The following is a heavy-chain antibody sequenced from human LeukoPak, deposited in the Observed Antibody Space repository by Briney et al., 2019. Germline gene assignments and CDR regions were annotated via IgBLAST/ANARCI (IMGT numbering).Heavy chain of an antibody. CDR2: INHSGRT. V-gene: IGHV4-34*01. CDR3: ARRIAARKGGGYNWFDP. CDR1: GGSFSDYY. D-gene: IGHD6-6*01. Sequence: SETLSLTCDVYGGSFSDYYWTWIRQAPGKGLEWIGEINHSGRTYYNASLESRVTISVDTSKNQFSLKLSSVTAADTAVYYCARRIAARKGGGYNWFDPWGQGTLVTVSS. J-gene: IGHJ5*02.